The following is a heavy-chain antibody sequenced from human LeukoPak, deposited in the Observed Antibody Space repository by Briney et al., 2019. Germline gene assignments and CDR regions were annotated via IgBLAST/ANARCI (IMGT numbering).Heavy chain of an antibody. CDR1: GFTFSSHW. CDR3: ARDPSEGSGWYDY. V-gene: IGHV3-74*01. D-gene: IGHD6-19*01. J-gene: IGHJ4*02. CDR2: IDSDGRST. Sequence: GGSLRLSCAASGFTFSSHWMHWVRQVPGKGLVWVSRIDSDGRSTFYADSVKGRFTISRDNAKNTLYLQMNSLRAEDTAVYFCARDPSEGSGWYDYWGQGTLVTVS.